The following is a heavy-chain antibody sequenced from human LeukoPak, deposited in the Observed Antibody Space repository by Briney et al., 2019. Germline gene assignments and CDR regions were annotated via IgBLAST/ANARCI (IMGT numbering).Heavy chain of an antibody. D-gene: IGHD3-22*01. V-gene: IGHV3-23*01. Sequence: GGSLRLSRAVSGITLSNYGMTWVRQAPGKGLEWVAGISDTGGRTNCADAVKGRFTIPRDNLKNTLYLQMNSLRAEDTAVYFCAKRGVVIRVILVGFHKEAYYFDSWGQGALVTVSS. CDR3: AKRGVVIRVILVGFHKEAYYFDS. J-gene: IGHJ4*02. CDR2: ISDTGGRT. CDR1: GITLSNYG.